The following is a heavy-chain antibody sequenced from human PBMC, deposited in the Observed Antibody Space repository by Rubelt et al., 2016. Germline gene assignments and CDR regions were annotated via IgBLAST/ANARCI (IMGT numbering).Heavy chain of an antibody. CDR3: ARGDMTGYISGRWSLDGFDI. V-gene: IGHV4-34*01. CDR2: INKSGNT. Sequence: QVQLQQWGAGLFRPSQTLSLTCGVYGGSFSNYYWTWIRQPPGKGLEWIGDINKSGNTDYNPSLKSRVTISVDTSKSQFSLKRSPLCGADTATYSGARGDMTGYISGRWSLDGFDIWGQGTMVTVSS. J-gene: IGHJ3*02. CDR1: GGSFSNYY. D-gene: IGHD3-9*01.